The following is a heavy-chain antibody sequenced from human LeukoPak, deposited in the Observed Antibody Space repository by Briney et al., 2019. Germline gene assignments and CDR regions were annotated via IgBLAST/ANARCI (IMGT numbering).Heavy chain of an antibody. CDR1: GFTFDSYA. CDR3: AKVHGSGNYRFDI. Sequence: GGSLRLSCEGSGFTFDSYAMSWVRQSPGKGLEWVSTITGTGGNTYHADSVKDRFTISRDNSKNTVYLQMSSLRAEDTAIYYCAKVHGSGNYRFDIWGQGTLVTVSS. CDR2: ITGTGGNT. D-gene: IGHD3-10*01. V-gene: IGHV3-23*01. J-gene: IGHJ4*02.